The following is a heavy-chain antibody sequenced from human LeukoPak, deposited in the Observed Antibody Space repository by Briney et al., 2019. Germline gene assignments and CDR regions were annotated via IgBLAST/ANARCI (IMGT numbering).Heavy chain of an antibody. J-gene: IGHJ4*02. V-gene: IGHV1-8*03. CDR3: ARDNSGGGYYYY. CDR2: MNPNSGNT. Sequence: ASVKVSCKASGYTFTNYDINWVRQATGQGLEWMGYMNPNSGNTGYAQKFQGRVTITKDTSISTAYMELSSLRSEDTAVYYCARDNSGGGYYYYWGQGTLVTVSS. CDR1: GYTFTNYD. D-gene: IGHD3-22*01.